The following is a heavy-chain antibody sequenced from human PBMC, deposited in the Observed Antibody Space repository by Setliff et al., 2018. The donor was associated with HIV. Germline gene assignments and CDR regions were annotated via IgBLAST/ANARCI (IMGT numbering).Heavy chain of an antibody. CDR1: GFTVSSNH. CDR3: ASAAAAGPFDP. D-gene: IGHD6-13*01. Sequence: GGSLRLSCAVSGFTVSSNHMNWVRQAPGKGLEWVSFIYSGGSTYYADSVKGRFTISRDNAKNSLYLQMNSLRAEDTAVYYCASAAAAGPFDPWGQGTLVTVSS. V-gene: IGHV3-53*01. CDR2: IYSGGST. J-gene: IGHJ5*02.